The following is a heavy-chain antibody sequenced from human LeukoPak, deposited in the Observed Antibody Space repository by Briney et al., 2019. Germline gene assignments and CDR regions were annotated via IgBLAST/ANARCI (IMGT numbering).Heavy chain of an antibody. CDR3: ARRGGKNYGDYVVYYYYMDV. CDR2: ISAYNGNT. D-gene: IGHD4-17*01. CDR1: GYTFTSYG. Sequence: ASVKVSCKASGYTFTSYGISWVRQAPGQGLEWMGWISAYNGNTNYAQKIQGRVTMTTDTSTSTAYMELMSLRSDDTAVYYCARRGGKNYGDYVVYYYYMDVWGKGTTVTVSS. J-gene: IGHJ6*03. V-gene: IGHV1-18*01.